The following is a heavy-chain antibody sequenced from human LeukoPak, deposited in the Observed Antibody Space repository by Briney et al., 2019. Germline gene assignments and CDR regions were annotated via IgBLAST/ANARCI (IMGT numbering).Heavy chain of an antibody. CDR3: AREFDSSGYPDAFDI. CDR2: IYYSGST. D-gene: IGHD3-22*01. CDR1: GFTFSSYA. V-gene: IGHV4-30-4*08. J-gene: IGHJ3*02. Sequence: LRLSCAASGFTFSSYAMSWVRQPPGKGLEWIGYIYYSGSTYYNPSLKSRVTISVDTSKNQFSLKLSSVTAADTAVYYCAREFDSSGYPDAFDIWGQGTMVTVSS.